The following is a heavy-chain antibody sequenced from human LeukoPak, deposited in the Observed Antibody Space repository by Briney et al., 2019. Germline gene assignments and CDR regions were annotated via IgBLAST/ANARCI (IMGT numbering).Heavy chain of an antibody. CDR1: DDSITMYY. D-gene: IGHD3-22*01. V-gene: IGHV4-39*07. Sequence: PSETLSLTCSVSDDSITMYYWTWIRQPPGKGLEWIGSIYYSGSTYYNPSLKSRVTISVDTSKNQFSLKLSSVTAADTAVYYCARGRVSSGYYPEYWFDPWGQGTLVTVSS. J-gene: IGHJ5*02. CDR2: IYYSGST. CDR3: ARGRVSSGYYPEYWFDP.